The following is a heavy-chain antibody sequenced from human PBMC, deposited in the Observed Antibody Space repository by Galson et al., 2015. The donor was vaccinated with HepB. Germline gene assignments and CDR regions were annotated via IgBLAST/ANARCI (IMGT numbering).Heavy chain of an antibody. CDR1: GFTFSTYA. Sequence: SLRLSCAASGFTFSTYAVHWVRQSAGKGLEWLAVISYDGTNTYYAASVKGRFTISRDNSKNTLYLQMNSLRPEDTAIYYCARGGPIADYRTFDSWGQGTLVIVSS. CDR3: ARGGPIADYRTFDS. D-gene: IGHD3-16*01. J-gene: IGHJ4*02. CDR2: ISYDGTNT. V-gene: IGHV3-30*04.